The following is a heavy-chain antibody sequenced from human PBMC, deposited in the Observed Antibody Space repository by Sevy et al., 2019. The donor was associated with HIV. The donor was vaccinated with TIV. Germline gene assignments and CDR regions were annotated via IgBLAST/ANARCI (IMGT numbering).Heavy chain of an antibody. Sequence: GGSLRLSCAAAGFIFSRYGMHWARQAPGKGLEWVAVISDDGSDKEYAESVKGRFTVSRDNSKDTVYLQMNSLRLEDTAVYYCANSRGRYEGSRGLYYYYVMDVWGQGTTVTVSS. CDR2: ISDDGSDK. CDR1: GFIFSRYG. J-gene: IGHJ6*02. V-gene: IGHV3-30*18. CDR3: ANSRGRYEGSRGLYYYYVMDV. D-gene: IGHD6-13*01.